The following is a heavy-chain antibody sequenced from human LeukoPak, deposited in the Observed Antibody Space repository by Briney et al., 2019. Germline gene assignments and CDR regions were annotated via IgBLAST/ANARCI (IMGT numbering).Heavy chain of an antibody. CDR1: GGSFSGYY. J-gene: IGHJ6*03. D-gene: IGHD3-22*01. V-gene: IGHV4-34*01. Sequence: PSETLSLTCAVYGGSFSGYYWSWIRQPPGKGLEWIGEINHSGSTNYNPSLKSRVTLSVDTSKNQFSLKLSSVTAADTAVYYCARLFSSSGYHYYYYMDVWGKGTTVTISS. CDR2: INHSGST. CDR3: ARLFSSSGYHYYYYMDV.